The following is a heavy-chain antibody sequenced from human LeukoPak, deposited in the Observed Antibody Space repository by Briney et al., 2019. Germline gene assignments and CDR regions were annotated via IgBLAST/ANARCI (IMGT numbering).Heavy chain of an antibody. CDR1: GYTFTGYY. J-gene: IGHJ5*02. D-gene: IGHD6-13*01. Sequence: ASVKVSCKASGYTFTGYYMHWVRQAPGQGLEWMGWINPNSGGTNYAQKFQGRVTMTRDTSISTAYMELSRLRSDDTAVYYCAREGGGSSWYKRRGQNWFDPWGQGTLVTVSS. CDR3: AREGGGSSWYKRRGQNWFDP. CDR2: INPNSGGT. V-gene: IGHV1-2*02.